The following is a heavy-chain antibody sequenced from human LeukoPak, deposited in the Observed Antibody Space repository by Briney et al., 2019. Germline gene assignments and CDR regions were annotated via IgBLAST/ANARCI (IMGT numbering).Heavy chain of an antibody. V-gene: IGHV3-23*01. Sequence: GGSLRLSCAASGFTFSSYAMSWVRQAPGKGLEWVSAISGSGGSTYYADSVKGRFTISRDNSKNTLYLQMNSLRAEDTAVYYCAYRTYIAAAGKVDYWGQGTLVTVSS. CDR3: AYRTYIAAAGKVDY. CDR2: ISGSGGST. J-gene: IGHJ4*02. CDR1: GFTFSSYA. D-gene: IGHD6-13*01.